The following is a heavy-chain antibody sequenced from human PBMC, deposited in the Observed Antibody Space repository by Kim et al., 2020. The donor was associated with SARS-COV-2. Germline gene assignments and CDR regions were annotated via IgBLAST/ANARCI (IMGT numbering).Heavy chain of an antibody. Sequence: GGSLRLSCAASGFTFSSYGMHWVRQAPGKGLEWVAVISYDGSNKYYADSVKGRFTISRDNSKNTLYMQMNSLRAEDTAVYYCAKVRYCSSTSCYETDYYYYGMDVWGQGTTVTVSS. D-gene: IGHD2-2*01. J-gene: IGHJ6*02. CDR1: GFTFSSYG. V-gene: IGHV3-30*18. CDR3: AKVRYCSSTSCYETDYYYYGMDV. CDR2: ISYDGSNK.